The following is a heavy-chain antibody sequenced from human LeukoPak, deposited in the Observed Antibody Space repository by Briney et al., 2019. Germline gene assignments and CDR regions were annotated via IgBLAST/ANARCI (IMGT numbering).Heavy chain of an antibody. V-gene: IGHV5-51*01. CDR3: ARRDGSGWGSFDY. CDR1: GSSFTSYW. D-gene: IGHD6-19*01. J-gene: IGHJ4*02. Sequence: GESLKISCKGSGSSFTSYWIGWVRQMPGKGLEGMGIIYPGDSDIRDSPSFQGQGTISADKSTSTAYLQWSTLKASDTAMYYCARRDGSGWGSFDYWGQGTLVTVSS. CDR2: IYPGDSDI.